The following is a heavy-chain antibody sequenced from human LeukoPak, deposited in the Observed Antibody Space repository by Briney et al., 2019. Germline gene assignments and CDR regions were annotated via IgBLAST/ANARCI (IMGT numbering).Heavy chain of an antibody. CDR1: GFTFSIYA. J-gene: IGHJ4*02. CDR2: INSDGSST. Sequence: PGGSLRLSCAASGFTFSIYAVSWVRQAPGKGLVWVSRINSDGSSTSYADSVKGRFTISRDNAKNTLYLQMNSLRAEDTAVYYCARDDSAWYAYWGPGTLVTVSS. D-gene: IGHD6-19*01. CDR3: ARDDSAWYAY. V-gene: IGHV3-74*01.